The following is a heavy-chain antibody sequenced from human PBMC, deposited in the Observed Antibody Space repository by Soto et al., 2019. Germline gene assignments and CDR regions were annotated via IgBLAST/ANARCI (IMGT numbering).Heavy chain of an antibody. D-gene: IGHD2-2*02. V-gene: IGHV1-46*01. CDR3: ARGPQYPPHFDY. CDR1: GYTFSNYY. J-gene: IGHJ4*02. Sequence: QVQLVQSGAEVKKPGASVKVSCKASGYTFSNYYMHWVRQAPGQGLEWMGIINPIGGSTTYSQKFQGRVTMTSDTPTNTFYMDLSSLGSEDTATYFCARGPQYPPHFDYWGQGTLVTVSS. CDR2: INPIGGST.